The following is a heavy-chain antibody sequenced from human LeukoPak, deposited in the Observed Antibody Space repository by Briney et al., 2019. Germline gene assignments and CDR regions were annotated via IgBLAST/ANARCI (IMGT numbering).Heavy chain of an antibody. V-gene: IGHV5-51*01. CDR1: GYGFTSYW. D-gene: IGHD1-26*01. CDR2: IYPGYSGA. J-gene: IGHJ4*03. Sequence: GASLKISFKGFGYGFTSYWIGWVRQMPGKGLKWMGIIYPGYSGARYSPSFQGQVTISADKTISTSYLQWSCLKASDTAMYYCARRRDLYSETYYPFDDWGQGTLVTVSS. CDR3: ARRRDLYSETYYPFDD.